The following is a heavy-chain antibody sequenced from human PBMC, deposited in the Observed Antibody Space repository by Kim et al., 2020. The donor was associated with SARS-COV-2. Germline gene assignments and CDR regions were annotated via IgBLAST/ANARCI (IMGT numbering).Heavy chain of an antibody. J-gene: IGHJ6*02. CDR1: GFTFSSYS. D-gene: IGHD3-3*01. CDR2: ISSSSSYI. V-gene: IGHV3-21*01. CDR3: ARDATYYDFWSGYYTDYYYYGMDV. Sequence: GGSLRLSCAASGFTFSSYSMNWVRQAPGKGLEWVSSISSSSSYIYYADSVKGRFTISRDNAKNSLYLQMNSLRAEDTAVYYCARDATYYDFWSGYYTDYYYYGMDVWGQGTTVTVSS.